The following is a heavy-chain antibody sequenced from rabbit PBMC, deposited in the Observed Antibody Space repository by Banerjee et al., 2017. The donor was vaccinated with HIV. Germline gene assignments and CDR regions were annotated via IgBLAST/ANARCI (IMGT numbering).Heavy chain of an antibody. CDR1: GFSFSSYG. V-gene: IGHV1S40*01. Sequence: QSLEESGGDLVKPGASLTLTCTASGFSFSSYGVTWVRQAPGKGLEWIGSINTVSVYTEYASWAKGRFPIPKASWTTVTLQMTSLTAADTPSYFCARDLAGVIGWNLNGWGQGTLVTV. J-gene: IGHJ3*01. CDR2: INTVSVYT. D-gene: IGHD4-1*01. CDR3: ARDLAGVIGWNLNG.